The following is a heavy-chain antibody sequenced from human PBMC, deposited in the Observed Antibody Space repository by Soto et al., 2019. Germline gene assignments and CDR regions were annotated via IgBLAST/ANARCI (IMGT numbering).Heavy chain of an antibody. Sequence: PGGSLRLSCAASGFTFSSYAMTWVRQAPGKGLEGVSAISGSGGSTYYADSVKGRFTISRDNSKNTLYLQMNSLRAEDTAVYYCAKASIAAAGPLYYYYYSGMDVWGQGTTVTV. V-gene: IGHV3-23*01. CDR1: GFTFSSYA. CDR2: ISGSGGST. J-gene: IGHJ6*02. CDR3: AKASIAAAGPLYYYYYSGMDV. D-gene: IGHD6-13*01.